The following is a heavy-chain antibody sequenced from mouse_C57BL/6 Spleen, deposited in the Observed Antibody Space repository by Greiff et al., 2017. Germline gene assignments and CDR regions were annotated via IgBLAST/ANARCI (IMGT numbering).Heavy chain of an antibody. CDR2: IRLKSDNYAT. J-gene: IGHJ4*01. D-gene: IGHD2-3*01. CDR1: GFTFSNYW. V-gene: IGHV6-3*01. CDR3: TGDGYYDYAMDY. Sequence: EVKVEESGGGLVQPGGSMKLSCVASGFTFSNYWMNWVRQSPEKGLEWGAQIRLKSDNYATHYAESVKGRFTISRDDSKSSVYLQMNNLRAEDTGIYYCTGDGYYDYAMDYWGQGTSVTVSS.